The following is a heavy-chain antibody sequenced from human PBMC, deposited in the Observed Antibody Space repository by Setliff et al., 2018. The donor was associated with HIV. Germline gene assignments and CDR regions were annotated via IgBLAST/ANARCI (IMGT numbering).Heavy chain of an antibody. Sequence: GASVKVSCKASGGTFNTYVISWLRQAPGQGLEWMGGIIPILGVANYAQKFQGRLTITADKSTNTAYMELSSLKSDDTAVYYCARQRQDYIVVVPAPFDYWGQGILVTVSS. CDR3: ARQRQDYIVVVPAPFDY. CDR1: GGTFNTYV. V-gene: IGHV1-69*10. CDR2: IIPILGVA. D-gene: IGHD2-2*01. J-gene: IGHJ4*02.